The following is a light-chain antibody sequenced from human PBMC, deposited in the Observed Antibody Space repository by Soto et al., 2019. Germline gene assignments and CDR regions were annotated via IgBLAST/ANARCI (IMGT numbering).Light chain of an antibody. V-gene: IGKV3-15*01. CDR1: QTVSGD. Sequence: EIVVTQSPATLFVSPGERATLSCRASQTVSGDLAWYQQKPGQAPRLLIYGASTRATDIPARFSGGGSGTEFTLTISSLQSEDSAIYYCQQYHDWPPITFGPGTKVNI. J-gene: IGKJ3*01. CDR3: QQYHDWPPIT. CDR2: GAS.